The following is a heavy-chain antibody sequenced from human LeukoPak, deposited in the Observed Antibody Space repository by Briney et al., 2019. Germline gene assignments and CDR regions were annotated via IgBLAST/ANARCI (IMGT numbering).Heavy chain of an antibody. D-gene: IGHD5-24*01. Sequence: PSETLSLTCSVFGDSFNEYYWNWVRKPPGKGLQWIGYIYHNGNSNYNPSLKGRLTISVDTAKTQFSLKLTSVTAADTAVYYCARDGGLQSHFDYWGQGALVTVSS. CDR1: GDSFNEYY. CDR3: ARDGGLQSHFDY. V-gene: IGHV4-59*01. CDR2: IYHNGNS. J-gene: IGHJ4*02.